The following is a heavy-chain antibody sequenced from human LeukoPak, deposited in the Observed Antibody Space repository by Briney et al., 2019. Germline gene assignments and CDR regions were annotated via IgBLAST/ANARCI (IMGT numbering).Heavy chain of an antibody. CDR2: FDPEDGET. Sequence: GASVKVSCKVSGYTLTELSMHWVRQAPGKGLEWMGGFDPEDGETIYAQKFQGRVTMTEDTSTDTAYMELSSLRSEDTAVYYCAIVGTYYYDSSGLDYWGQGTLVTVSS. CDR1: GYTLTELS. J-gene: IGHJ4*02. D-gene: IGHD3-22*01. CDR3: AIVGTYYYDSSGLDY. V-gene: IGHV1-24*01.